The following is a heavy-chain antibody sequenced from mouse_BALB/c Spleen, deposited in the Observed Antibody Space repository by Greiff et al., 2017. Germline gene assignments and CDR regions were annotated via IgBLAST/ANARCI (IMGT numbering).Heavy chain of an antibody. CDR2: ISYSGST. V-gene: IGHV3-2*02. CDR1: GYSITSDYA. Sequence: EVQGVESGPGLVKPSQSLSLTCTVTGYSITSDYAWNWIRQFPGNKLEWMGYISYSGSTSYNPSLKSRISITRDTSKNQFFLQLNSVTTEDTATYYCARRDYRYDWFAYWGQGTLVTVSA. J-gene: IGHJ3*01. D-gene: IGHD2-14*01. CDR3: ARRDYRYDWFAY.